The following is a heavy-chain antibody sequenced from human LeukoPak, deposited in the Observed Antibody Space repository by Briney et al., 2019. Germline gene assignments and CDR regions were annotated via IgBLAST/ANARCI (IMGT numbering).Heavy chain of an antibody. CDR3: ARDRGGADDFWSGYYTGYFDY. J-gene: IGHJ4*02. V-gene: IGHV3-48*01. CDR2: ISSSSSSI. CDR1: GFTFSSYN. D-gene: IGHD3-3*01. Sequence: PGGSLRLSCAASGFTFSSYNMNWVRQAPGKGLEWASYISSSSSSIYYVDSVKGRFTISRDNAKNSLYLQMNSLRAEDTAVYYCARDRGGADDFWSGYYTGYFDYWGQGALVTVSS.